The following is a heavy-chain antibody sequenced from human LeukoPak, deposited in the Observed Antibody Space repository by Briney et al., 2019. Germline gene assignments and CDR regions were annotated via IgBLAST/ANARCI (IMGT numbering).Heavy chain of an antibody. CDR2: IRNDGSNK. V-gene: IGHV3-30*02. CDR1: GFTFSSHG. J-gene: IGHJ6*03. CDR3: ARGKIAADYYYYYMDV. D-gene: IGHD6-13*01. Sequence: PGGSLRLSCAASGFTFSSHGMHWVRQAPGKGLEWVTFIRNDGSNKYYADAVKGRFTISRDNAKNSLYLQMNSLRAEDTAVYYCARGKIAADYYYYYMDVWGKGTTVTVSS.